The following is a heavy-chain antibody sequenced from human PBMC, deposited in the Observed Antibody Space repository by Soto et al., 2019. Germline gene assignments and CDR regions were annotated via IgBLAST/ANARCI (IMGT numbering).Heavy chain of an antibody. D-gene: IGHD4-17*01. CDR2: ISSANAYI. CDR1: GFTFNSYS. CDR3: ARDYGRGAAFDI. V-gene: IGHV3-21*01. Sequence: GGSLTLSCVASGFTFNSYSMNWVRQAPGKGLEWVSSISSANAYIYYADSVKGRFTISRDNAKNSLYLQMNSLRAEDTAVYYCARDYGRGAAFDIWGQGTMVTVSS. J-gene: IGHJ3*02.